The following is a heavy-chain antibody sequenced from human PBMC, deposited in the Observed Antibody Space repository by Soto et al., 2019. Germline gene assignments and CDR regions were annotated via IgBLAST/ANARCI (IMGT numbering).Heavy chain of an antibody. CDR2: IYPGDSDT. D-gene: IGHD2-15*01. CDR3: ARHGRVYCSGGSCYSDNWFDP. J-gene: IGHJ5*02. Sequence: PGESLKISCKGSGYSFTSYWIGWVRQMPGKGLEWMGIIYPGDSDTRYSPSFQGQVTISADKSISTAYLQWSSLKASDTAMYYCARHGRVYCSGGSCYSDNWFDPWGQGTLVTVSS. V-gene: IGHV5-51*01. CDR1: GYSFTSYW.